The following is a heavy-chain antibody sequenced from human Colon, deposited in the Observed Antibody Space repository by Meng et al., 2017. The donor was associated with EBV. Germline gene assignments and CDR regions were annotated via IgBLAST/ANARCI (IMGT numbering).Heavy chain of an antibody. CDR2: IHHSGSA. V-gene: IGHV4-30-4*01. CDR1: GGSMGSGNYY. D-gene: IGHD2-21*01. J-gene: IGHJ4*02. Sequence: HVQLQESGPGLVRPSQPRSPTCTVSGGSMGSGNYYWSLIRQPPGKGLEWIGYIHHSGSAYYNPSLKSRVSISVDTSKNQFSLNLNSMTAADTAVYYCASFDHIPRRNYFDYWGQGTLVTVSS. CDR3: ASFDHIPRRNYFDY.